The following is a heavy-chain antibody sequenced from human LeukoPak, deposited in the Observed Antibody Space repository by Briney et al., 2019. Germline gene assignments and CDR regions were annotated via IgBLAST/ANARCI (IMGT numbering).Heavy chain of an antibody. V-gene: IGHV1-2*02. J-gene: IGHJ6*03. CDR3: AREDVGLTTMTHERTKYYYYMDV. CDR2: INPNSGGL. D-gene: IGHD4-17*01. CDR1: GYPFTGYY. Sequence: ASVKVSCKTSGYPFTGYYIHWVRQAPGQGLEWMGWINPNSGGLKYAQKFQGRVTMTRDTSISTAHMELSGLRSDDTAVYYCAREDVGLTTMTHERTKYYYYMDVWGKGTTVIVSS.